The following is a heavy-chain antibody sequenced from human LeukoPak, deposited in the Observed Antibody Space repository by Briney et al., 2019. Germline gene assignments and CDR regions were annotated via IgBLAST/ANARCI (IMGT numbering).Heavy chain of an antibody. V-gene: IGHV4-30-2*01. Sequence: ASETLSLTCAVSGGSISSGGYCWSWVRQPRGKGLEWIVYIYESGSTFYNPSLTSRVPISVDRSKNQFSLKLSSVTAADTAVYSCATGSGRGGYYYPSSYYYYGMDVWGQGTTVTVSS. CDR1: GGSISSGGYC. J-gene: IGHJ6*02. CDR2: IYESGST. CDR3: ATGSGRGGYYYPSSYYYYGMDV. D-gene: IGHD3-22*01.